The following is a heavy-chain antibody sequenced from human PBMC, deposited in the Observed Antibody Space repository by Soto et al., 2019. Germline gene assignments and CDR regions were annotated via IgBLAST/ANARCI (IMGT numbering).Heavy chain of an antibody. Sequence: EVQLLESGGGLVQPGGSLRLSCAASGFTFSSYAMSWVRQALGKGLEWVSAISGSGGSTYYADSVKGRFTISRDISKNPLYLQMNSLRAEDTAVYYCAKEGRQHLVTKTPPGDYWGQGTLVTVSS. V-gene: IGHV3-23*01. CDR3: AKEGRQHLVTKTPPGDY. D-gene: IGHD6-13*01. J-gene: IGHJ4*02. CDR2: ISGSGGST. CDR1: GFTFSSYA.